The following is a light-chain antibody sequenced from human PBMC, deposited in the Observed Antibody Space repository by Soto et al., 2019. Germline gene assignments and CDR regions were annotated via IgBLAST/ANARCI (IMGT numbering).Light chain of an antibody. J-gene: IGKJ2*01. CDR1: QSISNY. CDR3: EQSYSTPYT. V-gene: IGKV1-39*01. CDR2: AAS. Sequence: DIQMTQSPSSLSASVGDRVTITCRTSQSISNYLNWYQQKPGKAPKLLIYAASSLPSGVPSRFSARASGTDFTLTISILQPEDFATYYCEQSYSTPYTFGQGTKLEI.